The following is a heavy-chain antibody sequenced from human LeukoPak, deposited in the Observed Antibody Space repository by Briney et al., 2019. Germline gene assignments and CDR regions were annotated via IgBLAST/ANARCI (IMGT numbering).Heavy chain of an antibody. V-gene: IGHV4-59*01. CDR2: IYYSGST. J-gene: IGHJ4*02. CDR3: ARYYDFWSGSYFDY. Sequence: SETLSLTCTVSGGSISSYYWSWIRQSPGKGLEWIGYIYYSGSTKYNPSLKSRVTILVDTSKNQFSLRLSSVTAADTAVYYCARYYDFWSGSYFDYWGPGTLVTVSS. D-gene: IGHD3-3*01. CDR1: GGSISSYY.